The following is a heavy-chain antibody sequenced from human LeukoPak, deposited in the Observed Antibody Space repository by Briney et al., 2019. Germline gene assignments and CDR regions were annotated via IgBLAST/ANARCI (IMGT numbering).Heavy chain of an antibody. J-gene: IGHJ4*02. CDR2: ISAYNGNT. CDR3: ARGAGYYDSSGYGGLGY. Sequence: GASVKVSCKASGYTFTSYGISWVRQAPGQGLEWMGWISAYNGNTNYAQKLQGRVTMTTDTYTSTTYMELRSLRSDDTAVYYCARGAGYYDSSGYGGLGYWGQGTLVTVSS. CDR1: GYTFTSYG. D-gene: IGHD3-22*01. V-gene: IGHV1-18*01.